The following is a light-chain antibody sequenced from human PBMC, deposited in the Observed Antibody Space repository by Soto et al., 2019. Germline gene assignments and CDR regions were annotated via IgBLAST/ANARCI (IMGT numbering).Light chain of an antibody. Sequence: EIVMTQSPATLFLSPGEGATLSCRASQSVTSNLAWYQQEPGQAPRLLIYGTSSRATGVPARFSASGSGTEFTLTISSLQSEDFAVYYCQQYYYWPLTFGGGTKVDI. CDR2: GTS. CDR3: QQYYYWPLT. J-gene: IGKJ4*01. V-gene: IGKV3-15*01. CDR1: QSVTSN.